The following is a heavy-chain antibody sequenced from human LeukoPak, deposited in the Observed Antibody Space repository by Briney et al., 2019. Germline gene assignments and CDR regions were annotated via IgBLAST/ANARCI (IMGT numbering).Heavy chain of an antibody. CDR3: AKDDYGMDV. V-gene: IGHV3-30*18. Sequence: GGSLRLSCAASGFTFSDFAMHCVRQAPGKGLEWVAIILHDGSTTYYADSVKGRFTVSRDNSKNTLYVQVNSLRAEDTAVYYCAKDDYGMDVWGQGATVTVSS. CDR1: GFTFSDFA. J-gene: IGHJ6*02. CDR2: ILHDGSTT.